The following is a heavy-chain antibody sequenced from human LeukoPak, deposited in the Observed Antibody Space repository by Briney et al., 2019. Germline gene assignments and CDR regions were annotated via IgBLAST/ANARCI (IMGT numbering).Heavy chain of an antibody. Sequence: GGSLRLSCAASGFTFSTYWMHWVRQVPGKGLVWVSRINSDGSTADYADAVKGRFTISRDNAKNTLYLEMNSLRAKDTALYYCAPEGGSSYDYWGQGTLVTVSS. D-gene: IGHD5-18*01. J-gene: IGHJ4*02. CDR1: GFTFSTYW. V-gene: IGHV3-74*01. CDR2: INSDGSTA. CDR3: APEGGSSYDY.